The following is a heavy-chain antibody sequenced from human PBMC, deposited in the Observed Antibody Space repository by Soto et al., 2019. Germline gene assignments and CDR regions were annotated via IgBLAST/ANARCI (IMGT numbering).Heavy chain of an antibody. Sequence: QVQLVESGGGLVKPGGSLRLSCAASGFTFSDYYMSWIRQAPGKGLEWVSYISSSSSYTNYADSVKGRFTISRDNAKNSLYLQMNSLRAEDTAVYYCARDNYYGSGSFDYWGQGTLVTVSS. J-gene: IGHJ4*02. CDR1: GFTFSDYY. V-gene: IGHV3-11*05. CDR3: ARDNYYGSGSFDY. CDR2: ISSSSSYT. D-gene: IGHD3-10*01.